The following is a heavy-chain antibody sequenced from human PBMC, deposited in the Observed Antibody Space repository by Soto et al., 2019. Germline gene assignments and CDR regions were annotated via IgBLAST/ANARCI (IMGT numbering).Heavy chain of an antibody. D-gene: IGHD5-12*01. V-gene: IGHV1-18*01. CDR3: ASKSVAQSEDYFDS. CDR2: TSSNNGKT. J-gene: IGHJ4*02. CDR1: GYSFTTYG. Sequence: ASVKVSCKTSGYSFTTYGISWVRQAPGQGLEWMGWTSSNNGKTKYAQKFQGRVTMTTDKSTNTVHMELRSLRSGDTAVYYCASKSVAQSEDYFDSWGQGTLVTASS.